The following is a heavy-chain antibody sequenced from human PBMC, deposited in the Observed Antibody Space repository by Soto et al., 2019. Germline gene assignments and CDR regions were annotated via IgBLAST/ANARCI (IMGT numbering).Heavy chain of an antibody. CDR3: ARARRTAGWFDP. CDR2: ISGYNGDT. Sequence: QVQLVQSGAEVKKPGASVKFSCKASGYTFTSYGISWVRQAPGQGLEWMGWISGYNGDTNYAQKFQGRVTMTTDTSTSTAYMEVRSLRSDDTAFYYCARARRTAGWFDPWGQATLVTVSS. V-gene: IGHV1-18*01. J-gene: IGHJ5*02. CDR1: GYTFTSYG. D-gene: IGHD3-10*01.